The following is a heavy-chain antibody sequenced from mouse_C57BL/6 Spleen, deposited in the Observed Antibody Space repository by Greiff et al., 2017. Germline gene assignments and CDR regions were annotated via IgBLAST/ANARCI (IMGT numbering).Heavy chain of an antibody. CDR3: AIEGFDYGSSYLAY. Sequence: QVQLQQPGAELVKPGASVKVSCKASGYTFTSYWMHWVKQRPGQGLEWIGRIHPSDSDTNYNQKFKGKATLTVDKSSSTAYMQLSSLTSEDSAVYYCAIEGFDYGSSYLAYWGQGTLVTVSA. V-gene: IGHV1-74*01. D-gene: IGHD1-1*01. CDR1: GYTFTSYW. J-gene: IGHJ3*01. CDR2: IHPSDSDT.